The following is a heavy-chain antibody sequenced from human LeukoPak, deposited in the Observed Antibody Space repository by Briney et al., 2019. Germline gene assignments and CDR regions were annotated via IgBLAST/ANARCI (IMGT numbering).Heavy chain of an antibody. J-gene: IGHJ5*02. D-gene: IGHD2-15*01. CDR1: GDSVSSNSAG. CDR2: TYYRSKWYI. V-gene: IGHV6-1*01. Sequence: SQTLSLTCAIFGDSVSSNSAGWSWIRQSPSRGLEWLGRTYYRSKWYIDYAVSVQSRITINPDTSKNPFSLHLNSVTPEDTAVYYSARGGLVGSDRGWFGPWGQGTLVTVSS. CDR3: ARGGLVGSDRGWFGP.